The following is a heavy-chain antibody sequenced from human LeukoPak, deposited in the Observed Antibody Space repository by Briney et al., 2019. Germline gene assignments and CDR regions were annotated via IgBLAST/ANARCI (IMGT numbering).Heavy chain of an antibody. CDR2: ISSNGGST. CDR3: ARGDTPGWGSYRYTGFFDY. CDR1: GCTFSSYA. J-gene: IGHJ4*02. D-gene: IGHD3-16*02. Sequence: GGSLRLSCAASGCTFSSYAMHWVRQAPGKGLEDVSAISSNGGSTYYANSVKGRFTISRDNSKNTLYLQMGSLRAEDMAVYYCARGDTPGWGSYRYTGFFDYWGQGTLVTVSS. V-gene: IGHV3-64*01.